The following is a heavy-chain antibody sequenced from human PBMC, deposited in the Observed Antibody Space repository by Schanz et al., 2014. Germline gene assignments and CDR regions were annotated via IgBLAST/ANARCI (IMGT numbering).Heavy chain of an antibody. Sequence: EVQLLESGGGLVQPGGSLKLSCAASGITFSSHSFNWVRQAPGKGLEWISYITYNGGTIYYAEAVKGRFTISRDNAKNSLYLQMNGLRAEDAAVYYCARVALPGYSAPRDAFDIWGQGTMVTVSS. CDR2: ITYNGGTI. CDR3: ARVALPGYSAPRDAFDI. J-gene: IGHJ3*02. V-gene: IGHV3-48*04. D-gene: IGHD5-18*01. CDR1: GITFSSHS.